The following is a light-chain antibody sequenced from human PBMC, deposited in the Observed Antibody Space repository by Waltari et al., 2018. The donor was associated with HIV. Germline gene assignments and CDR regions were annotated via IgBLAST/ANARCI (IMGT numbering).Light chain of an antibody. Sequence: QSALTQPASVSGSPGQSIAISCTGTSSDVGGYNYVSWYQQHPGKVPKLMIFVVSNRPSGVSPLFSGSKSRNTASLTISGLHAEDEAYYYCSSYTSSSTYVFVTGTKVTVL. CDR1: SSDVGGYNY. CDR2: VVS. J-gene: IGLJ1*01. V-gene: IGLV2-14*03. CDR3: SSYTSSSTYV.